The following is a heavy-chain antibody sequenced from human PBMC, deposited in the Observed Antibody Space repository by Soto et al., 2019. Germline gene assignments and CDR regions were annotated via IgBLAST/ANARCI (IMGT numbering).Heavy chain of an antibody. CDR3: ARVIGYSYGHTDFDY. J-gene: IGHJ4*02. D-gene: IGHD5-18*01. CDR2: IYYSGST. Sequence: SETLSLTCTVSGGSISRGDYYWSWIRQPPGKGLEWIGYIYYSGSTYYNPSLKSRVTISVDTSKNQFSLKLSSVTAADTAVYYCARVIGYSYGHTDFDYWGQGTLVTVSS. V-gene: IGHV4-30-4*01. CDR1: GGSISRGDYY.